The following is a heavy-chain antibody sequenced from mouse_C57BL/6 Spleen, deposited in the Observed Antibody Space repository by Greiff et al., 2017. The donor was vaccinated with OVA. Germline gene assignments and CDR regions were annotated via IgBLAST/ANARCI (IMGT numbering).Heavy chain of an antibody. Sequence: EVQVVESGPGLVKPSQSLSLTCSVTGYSITSGYYWNWIRQFPGNKLEWMGYISYDGSNNYNPSLKNRISITRDTSKNQFFLKLNSVTTEDTATYYCARGGNYVSWFAYWGQGTLVTVSA. J-gene: IGHJ3*01. CDR2: ISYDGSN. V-gene: IGHV3-6*01. D-gene: IGHD2-1*01. CDR3: ARGGNYVSWFAY. CDR1: GYSITSGYY.